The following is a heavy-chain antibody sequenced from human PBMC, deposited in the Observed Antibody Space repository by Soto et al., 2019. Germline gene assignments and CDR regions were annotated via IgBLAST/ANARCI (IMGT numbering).Heavy chain of an antibody. J-gene: IGHJ1*01. CDR2: ISGSGGST. CDR1: GFACSNYA. Sequence: EVQLLESGGGLVQPGGSLRLSCAGSGFACSNYAMSWVRQAPGKGLEWVSFISGSGGSTYYADSVKGRFTISRDNSKNTLDLQMNSLRAEDTAVYFCAKDVGRQWLVSEYFQHWGQGTLVTVSS. V-gene: IGHV3-23*01. CDR3: AKDVGRQWLVSEYFQH. D-gene: IGHD6-19*01.